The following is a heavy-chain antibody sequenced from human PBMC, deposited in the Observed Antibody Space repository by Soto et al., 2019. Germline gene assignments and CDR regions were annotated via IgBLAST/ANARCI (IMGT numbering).Heavy chain of an antibody. CDR1: GFTFSSYG. V-gene: IGHV3-30*18. CDR2: ISYDGSNK. D-gene: IGHD3-10*01. Sequence: QVQLVESGGGVVQPGRSLRLSCVASGFTFSSYGMHWVRQAPGKGLEWVAVISYDGSNKYYAYSVMSRFTISRDNSKNTLYRRMNSLRAEYTDVFYRAKVPSLVYGSGGYQRFYYYGIDVWGQRTTVTVSS. J-gene: IGHJ6*02. CDR3: AKVPSLVYGSGGYQRFYYYGIDV.